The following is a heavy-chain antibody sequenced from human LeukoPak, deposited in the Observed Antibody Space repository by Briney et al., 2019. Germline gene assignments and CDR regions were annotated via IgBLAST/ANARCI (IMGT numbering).Heavy chain of an antibody. CDR1: GFTVSSNY. Sequence: PGGSLRLSCAASGFTVSSNYMSWVRQAPGKGLEWVSVIYSGGSTYYADSVKGRFTISRDNSKNTLYLRMNSLRAEDTAVYYCARETAAAGAGFDYWGQGTLVTVSS. CDR2: IYSGGST. J-gene: IGHJ4*02. D-gene: IGHD6-13*01. V-gene: IGHV3-66*01. CDR3: ARETAAAGAGFDY.